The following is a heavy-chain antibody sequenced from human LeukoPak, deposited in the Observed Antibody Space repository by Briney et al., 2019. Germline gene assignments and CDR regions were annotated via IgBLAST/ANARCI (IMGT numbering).Heavy chain of an antibody. D-gene: IGHD6-13*01. CDR2: ISSSSSRI. Sequence: SGGSLRLSCAASGFTFSIYSMNWVRQAPGKGLEWVSYISSSSSRIYYADSVKGRFTISRDKAKNSLYLQMNSPRDEDTAVYYCARGISAAGHYYGLDVWGQGTTVTVSS. J-gene: IGHJ6*02. CDR1: GFTFSIYS. V-gene: IGHV3-48*02. CDR3: ARGISAAGHYYGLDV.